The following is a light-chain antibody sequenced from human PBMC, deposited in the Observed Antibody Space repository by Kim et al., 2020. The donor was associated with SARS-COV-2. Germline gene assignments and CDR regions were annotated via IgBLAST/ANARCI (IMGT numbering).Light chain of an antibody. J-gene: IGKJ1*01. CDR1: QSVSSRY. CDR2: GAS. Sequence: EIVLTQSPGTLSLSPGETATLSCRPSQSVSSRYLAWYQQKPGQAPRLLIYGASSRATGIPDRFSGSGSGTDFTLTISRLEPEDFAVYYCQQYGSSPPWTFGQGTKVDIK. V-gene: IGKV3-20*01. CDR3: QQYGSSPPWT.